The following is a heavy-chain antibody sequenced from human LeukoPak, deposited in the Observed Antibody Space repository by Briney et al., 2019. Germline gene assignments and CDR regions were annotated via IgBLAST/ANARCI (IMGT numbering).Heavy chain of an antibody. Sequence: GGSLRLSCVASGFTFSSYPMHWVRQAPDKGLEYLSAILGNGHASFYADSVKGRFTISRDNSKNTLYLQMGNLRADDMAVYHCARDSSSGYSFDSWGQGTLVTVSS. J-gene: IGHJ4*02. CDR3: ARDSSSGYSFDS. CDR1: GFTFSSYP. V-gene: IGHV3-64*02. CDR2: ILGNGHAS. D-gene: IGHD6-19*01.